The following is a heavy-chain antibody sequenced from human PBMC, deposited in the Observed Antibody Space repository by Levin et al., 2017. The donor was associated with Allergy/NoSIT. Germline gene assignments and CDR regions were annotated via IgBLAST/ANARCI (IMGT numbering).Heavy chain of an antibody. Sequence: SPTLSLTCQVSGGSISSGSYYWSWIRQPAAKGLEWIGRIYSSGSANYNPSLKSRVTISVDTSKNQFSLKLSSVTAADTAVYYCARAEVGSEHWGQGTLVTVSS. CDR1: GGSISSGSYY. CDR3: ARAEVGSEH. J-gene: IGHJ4*02. D-gene: IGHD3-10*01. CDR2: IYSSGSA. V-gene: IGHV4-61*02.